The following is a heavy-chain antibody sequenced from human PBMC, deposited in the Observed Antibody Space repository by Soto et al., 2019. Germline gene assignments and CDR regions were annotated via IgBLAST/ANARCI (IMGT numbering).Heavy chain of an antibody. V-gene: IGHV3-23*01. J-gene: IGHJ4*02. CDR1: GFTFSSYA. CDR2: ISGSGGST. D-gene: IGHD6-13*01. CDR3: AKNSRRQQLVFDYFDY. Sequence: GGSLRLSCAASGFTFSSYAMSWVRQAPGKGLEWVSAISGSGGSTYYADSVKGRFTISRDNSKNTLYLQMNSLRAEDTAVYYCAKNSRRQQLVFDYFDYWGQGTLVTVSS.